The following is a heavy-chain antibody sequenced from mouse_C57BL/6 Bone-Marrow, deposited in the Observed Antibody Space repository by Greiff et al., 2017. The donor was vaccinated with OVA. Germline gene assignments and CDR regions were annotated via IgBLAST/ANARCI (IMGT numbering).Heavy chain of an antibody. D-gene: IGHD6-1*01. CDR1: VFTFSAYY. CDR2: INYDGSST. CDR3: AQACPTDY. V-gene: IGHV5-16*01. J-gene: IGHJ4*01. Sequence: GCEATFVHPLSSLKLSCTASVFTFSAYYMAWFRQVPEKGLEWVANINYDGSSTYYLDSLKSRFIISRDNAKNILYLQMSSLKSEDTATYCGAQACPTDYSGEGTPVTDSS.